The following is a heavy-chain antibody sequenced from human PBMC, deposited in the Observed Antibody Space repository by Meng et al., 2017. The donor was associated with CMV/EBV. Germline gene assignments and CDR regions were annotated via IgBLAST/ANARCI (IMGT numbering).Heavy chain of an antibody. V-gene: IGHV4-34*01. CDR1: GGSFSGYY. Sequence: VQLQRGGAGRLKPSETLSLTCAGYGGSFSGYYWSWIRQPPGKGLEWIGEINHSGSTNYNPSLKSRVTISVDTSKNQFSLKLSSVTAADTAVYYCARGVGATGKADYWGQGTLVTVSS. CDR3: ARGVGATGKADY. J-gene: IGHJ4*01. CDR2: INHSGST. D-gene: IGHD1-26*01.